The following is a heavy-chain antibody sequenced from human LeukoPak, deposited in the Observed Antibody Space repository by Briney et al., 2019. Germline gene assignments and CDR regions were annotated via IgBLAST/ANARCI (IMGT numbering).Heavy chain of an antibody. CDR2: ISSNGGST. CDR3: AKGTVGAKY. D-gene: IGHD1-26*01. Sequence: GGSLRLSCAASGFTFSSYAMHWVRQAPGKRLEYVSAISSNGGSTYYADSVKGRFTISRDNAGNSLYLQINSLRVDDTAVYYCAKGTVGAKYWGQGTLVIVSS. J-gene: IGHJ4*02. V-gene: IGHV3-64*04. CDR1: GFTFSSYA.